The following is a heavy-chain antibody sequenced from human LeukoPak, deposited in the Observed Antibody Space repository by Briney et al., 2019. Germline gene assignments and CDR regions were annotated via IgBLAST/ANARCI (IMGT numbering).Heavy chain of an antibody. CDR3: ARVTGYMIEDYFDY. V-gene: IGHV4-59*01. J-gene: IGHJ4*02. D-gene: IGHD3-22*01. CDR2: IYYSGST. Sequence: SETLSLTCTVSDGSISSYYWSWIRQPPGKGLEWIGYIYYSGSTNYNPSLKSRVTISVDTSKNQFSLKLSSVTAADTAVYYCARVTGYMIEDYFDYWGQGTLVTVSS. CDR1: DGSISSYY.